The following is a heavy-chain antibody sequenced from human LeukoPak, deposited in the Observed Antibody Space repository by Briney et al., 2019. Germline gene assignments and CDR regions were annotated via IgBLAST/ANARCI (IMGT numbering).Heavy chain of an antibody. CDR1: RFTFSNFG. J-gene: IGHJ4*02. Sequence: GGPLRLSCTASRFTFSNFGMHWVRQAPGKGLEWVALISYDGGNKHYADSVKGRFTISRDNAKNTLFLQMNSLRAEDTAVYYCARISSDSISYYDHWGQGTLVTVSS. V-gene: IGHV3-33*08. CDR2: ISYDGGNK. D-gene: IGHD3-22*01. CDR3: ARISSDSISYYDH.